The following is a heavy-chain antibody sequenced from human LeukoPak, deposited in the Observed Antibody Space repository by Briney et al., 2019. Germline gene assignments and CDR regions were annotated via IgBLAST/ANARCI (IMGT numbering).Heavy chain of an antibody. CDR2: ISGSGGST. J-gene: IGHJ6*02. CDR1: GFSFSSYA. V-gene: IGHV3-23*01. Sequence: GGSLRLSCAASGFSFSSYAMSWVRQAPGKGLEWVSAISGSGGSTYYADSVKGRFTISRDNSKNTLYLQMNSLRAEDTAVYYCAKAIYSSSRMDVWGQGTTVTVSS. CDR3: AKAIYSSSRMDV. D-gene: IGHD6-13*01.